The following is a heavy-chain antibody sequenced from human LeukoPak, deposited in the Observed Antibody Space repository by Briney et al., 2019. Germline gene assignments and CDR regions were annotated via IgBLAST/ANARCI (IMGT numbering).Heavy chain of an antibody. Sequence: SETLSLTCAVYGGSFSGYYWSWIRQPPAKGLEWIGEINHSGSTNYNPSLKSRVTISVDKSKHQFSLKLSSVTAADTAVYYCAREGSIAVAGTFDYWGQGTLVTVSS. V-gene: IGHV4-34*01. J-gene: IGHJ4*02. CDR1: GGSFSGYY. CDR3: AREGSIAVAGTFDY. CDR2: INHSGST. D-gene: IGHD6-19*01.